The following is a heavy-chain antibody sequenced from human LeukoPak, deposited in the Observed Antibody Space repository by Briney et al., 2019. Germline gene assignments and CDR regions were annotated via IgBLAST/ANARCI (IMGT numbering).Heavy chain of an antibody. Sequence: GASVKVSCKTSGYTFSSYGISWVRQAPGQELEWLGWISTYNGDTNYAQKLQGRVTMTTDTSTSTAYMELRSLRSDDTAVYYCARGGGSPPDEYWGQGTLVTVSS. CDR3: ARGGGSPPDEY. V-gene: IGHV1-18*01. CDR2: ISTYNGDT. D-gene: IGHD2-15*01. J-gene: IGHJ4*02. CDR1: GYTFSSYG.